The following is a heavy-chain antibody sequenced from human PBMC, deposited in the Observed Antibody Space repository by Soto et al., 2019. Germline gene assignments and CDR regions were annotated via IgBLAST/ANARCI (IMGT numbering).Heavy chain of an antibody. CDR1: GGSFSGYY. CDR2: INHSGST. D-gene: IGHD5-18*01. J-gene: IGHJ4*02. V-gene: IGHV4-34*01. CDR3: ARREGYSYGYIRLVSFDY. Sequence: QVQLQQWGAGLLKPSETLSLTCAVYGGSFSGYYWSWIRQPPGKGLEWIGEINHSGSTNYNPSLKSRVTISVDTSKNQFSLKLSSVTAADTVVYYCARREGYSYGYIRLVSFDYWGQGTLVTVSS.